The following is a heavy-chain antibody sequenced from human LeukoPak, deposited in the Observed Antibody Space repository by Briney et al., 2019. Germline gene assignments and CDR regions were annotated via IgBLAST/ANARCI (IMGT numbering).Heavy chain of an antibody. CDR1: GGSISSYY. D-gene: IGHD3-3*01. CDR2: IYTSGST. Sequence: SETLSLTCTVSGGSISSYYWSWIRQPAGKGLEWIGRIYTSGSTNYNPSLKSRVTMSVDTSKNQFSLKLSSVTAADTAVYYCARDSGEKTYYDFWGGYYTEYWGQGTLVTVSS. CDR3: ARDSGEKTYYDFWGGYYTEY. V-gene: IGHV4-4*07. J-gene: IGHJ4*02.